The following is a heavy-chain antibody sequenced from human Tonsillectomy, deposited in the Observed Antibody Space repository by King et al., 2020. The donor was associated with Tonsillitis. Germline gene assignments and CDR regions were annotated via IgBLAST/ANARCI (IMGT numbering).Heavy chain of an antibody. CDR2: SSGYNGKT. J-gene: IGHJ6*02. CDR3: AREDNTNYEVSESYSNYYNVMDV. CDR1: GYNFPNYG. V-gene: IGHV1-18*01. D-gene: IGHD3-10*01. Sequence: VQLVQSGAEVKKPGDSVKVSCKASGYNFPNYGISWVRQAPGQGLEWMGWSSGYNGKTNYAQKFQGRVIMTTDTSTSTAYIELRSLRSDDTAVYYCAREDNTNYEVSESYSNYYNVMDVWGQGTTLTVSS.